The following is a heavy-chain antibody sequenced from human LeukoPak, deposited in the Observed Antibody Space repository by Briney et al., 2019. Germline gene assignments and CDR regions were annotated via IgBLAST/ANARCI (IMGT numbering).Heavy chain of an antibody. Sequence: ASVKVSCKASGYSFTSNYIHWVRQAPGQGLEWMGMIYPSDGSTSYAQKFQGRVTVTRDTSTSTVHMEQSGLRSEDTAVYYCARDQEAFDYWGQGTLVTVSS. CDR1: GYSFTSNY. CDR3: ARDQEAFDY. V-gene: IGHV1-46*01. J-gene: IGHJ4*02. CDR2: IYPSDGST.